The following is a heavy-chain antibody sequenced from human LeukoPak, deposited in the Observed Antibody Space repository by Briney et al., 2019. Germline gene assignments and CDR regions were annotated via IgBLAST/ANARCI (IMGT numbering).Heavy chain of an antibody. CDR3: AEDPVEPRFLEPDPFDY. CDR2: ISGSGGST. D-gene: IGHD3-3*01. J-gene: IGHJ4*02. Sequence: QPGGSLRLSCAASGFTFSSYAMSWVRQAPGKGLEWVSAISGSGGSTYYADSVKGRFTISRDNSKNTLYLQMNSLRAEDTAVYYCAEDPVEPRFLEPDPFDYWGQGTLVTVSS. CDR1: GFTFSSYA. V-gene: IGHV3-23*01.